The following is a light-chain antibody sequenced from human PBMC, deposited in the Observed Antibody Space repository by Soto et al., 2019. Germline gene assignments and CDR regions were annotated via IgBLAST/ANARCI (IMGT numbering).Light chain of an antibody. Sequence: EIVLTQSPGTLSLSPGERATLSCRASQSVSSSYLAWYQQKPGQAPRLLIYGASSRATGIPDRFSGSGSGTDFTLTISRLEPEDFAVYYCQRYGSSPLGTFGGGTKVEIK. CDR1: QSVSSSY. J-gene: IGKJ4*01. CDR3: QRYGSSPLGT. CDR2: GAS. V-gene: IGKV3-20*01.